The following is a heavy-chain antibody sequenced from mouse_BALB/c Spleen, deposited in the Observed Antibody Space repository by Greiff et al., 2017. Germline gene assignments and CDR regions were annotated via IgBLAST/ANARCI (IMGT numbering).Heavy chain of an antibody. CDR3: ARAYDYDGRYYFDY. CDR2: IDPYNGGT. CDR1: GYAFTSYN. Sequence: LVESGPELVKPGASVKVSCKASGYAFTSYNMYWVKQSHGKSLEWIGYIDPYNGGTSYNQKFKGKATLTVDKSSSTAYMHLNSLTSEDSAVYYCARAYDYDGRYYFDYWGQGTTLTVSS. D-gene: IGHD2-4*01. V-gene: IGHV1S135*01. J-gene: IGHJ2*01.